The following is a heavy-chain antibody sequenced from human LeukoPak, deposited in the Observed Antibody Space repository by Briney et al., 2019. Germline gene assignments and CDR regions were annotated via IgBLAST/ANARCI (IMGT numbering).Heavy chain of an antibody. D-gene: IGHD2-2*01. CDR1: GYTFTGYY. Sequence: ASVKVSCKASGYTFTGYYMHWVRQAPGQGLEWMGWINPNSGGTNYAQKFQGRVTMTRDTSISTAYMELSRLRSDDTAVYYCARDAGYCSSTSCYAAGNFDYWGQGTLVPVSS. J-gene: IGHJ4*02. CDR2: INPNSGGT. CDR3: ARDAGYCSSTSCYAAGNFDY. V-gene: IGHV1-2*02.